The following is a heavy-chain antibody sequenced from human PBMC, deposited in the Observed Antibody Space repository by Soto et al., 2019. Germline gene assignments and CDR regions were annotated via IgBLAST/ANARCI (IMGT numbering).Heavy chain of an antibody. Sequence: PGGSLRLSCVAYGFTFSSYSMNWVRQAPGKGLEWISYIGGDSTTIYYADSVKGRFTISRNNAKNSLFLQMNSLRAEDTAVYYCVRRSGSDYWGQGTLVTVSS. CDR1: GFTFSSYS. CDR3: VRRSGSDY. CDR2: IGGDSTTI. V-gene: IGHV3-48*04. D-gene: IGHD6-19*01. J-gene: IGHJ4*02.